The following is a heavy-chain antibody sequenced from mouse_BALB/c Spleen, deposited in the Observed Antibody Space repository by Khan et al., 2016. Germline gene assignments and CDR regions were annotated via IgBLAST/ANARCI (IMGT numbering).Heavy chain of an antibody. J-gene: IGHJ3*01. Sequence: EGKLLEFGGGLVQPGGSLKLSCAALGFDFSRYWRSWVRQAPGKGLEWLGEINPDSSTINYTPSRKDKFIISRDHVKHTLYLHMRKARSEDTVLYYGARAGYYGSLVNWGQGTLFTVSS. CDR3: ARAGYYGSLVN. CDR1: GFDFSRYW. CDR2: INPDSSTI. D-gene: IGHD1-1*01. V-gene: IGHV4-1*02.